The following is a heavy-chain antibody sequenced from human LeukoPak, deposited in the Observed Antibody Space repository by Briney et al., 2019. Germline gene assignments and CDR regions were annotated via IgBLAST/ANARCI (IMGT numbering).Heavy chain of an antibody. CDR3: ARDNNYYDSSGYDLGSFDI. CDR2: INPSGGST. CDR1: GYTFTSYY. J-gene: IGHJ3*02. V-gene: IGHV1-46*01. Sequence: ASVKVSCKASGYTFTSYYMHWVRQAPGQGLEWMGIINPSGGSTSYAQKFQGRVTMTRDTSTSTVYMELSSLRSEDTAVYYCARDNNYYDSSGYDLGSFDIWGQGTMVTVSS. D-gene: IGHD3-22*01.